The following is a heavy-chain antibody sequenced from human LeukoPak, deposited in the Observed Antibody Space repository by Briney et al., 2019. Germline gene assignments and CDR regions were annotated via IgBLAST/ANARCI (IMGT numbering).Heavy chain of an antibody. V-gene: IGHV1-2*02. J-gene: IGHJ6*03. CDR3: AIQFDIVVVPPKENYMDV. CDR1: GYTFTGYY. CDR2: INPNSGGT. Sequence: GASVKVSCKASGYTFTGYYMHWVRQAPGQGLEWMGWINPNSGGTNYAQKFQGRVTMTRDTSISTAYMELSRLRSDDTAVYYCAIQFDIVVVPPKENYMDVWGKGTTVTVSS. D-gene: IGHD2-2*01.